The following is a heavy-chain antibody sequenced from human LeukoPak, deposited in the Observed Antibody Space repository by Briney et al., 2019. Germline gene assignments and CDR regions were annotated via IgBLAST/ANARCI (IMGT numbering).Heavy chain of an antibody. J-gene: IGHJ4*02. CDR3: ARVGVPAANYYFDY. CDR2: LIPIFGTA. CDR1: GGTFSSYA. V-gene: IGHV1-69*01. D-gene: IGHD2-2*01. Sequence: SVKVSCKASGGTFSSYAISWVRQAPGQGLEWMGGLIPIFGTANYAQKFQGRVTITADESTSTAYMELSSLRSEDTAVYYCARVGVPAANYYFDYWGQGTLVTVSS.